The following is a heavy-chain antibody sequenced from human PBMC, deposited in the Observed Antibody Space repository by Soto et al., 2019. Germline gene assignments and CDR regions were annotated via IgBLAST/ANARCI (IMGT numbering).Heavy chain of an antibody. V-gene: IGHV1-8*01. Sequence: QVQLVQSGAEVKKPGASVKVSCKASGYIFTNYDINWVRQATGQGLEYLGWLNPNSGNTGYVQKFQGRVTMTRNTATNTPYMELNSLRSEDTAVYYLARRIEYGDTSSRFDPWGQGTLDTVSS. CDR1: GYIFTNYD. CDR3: ARRIEYGDTSSRFDP. J-gene: IGHJ5*02. D-gene: IGHD4-17*01. CDR2: LNPNSGNT.